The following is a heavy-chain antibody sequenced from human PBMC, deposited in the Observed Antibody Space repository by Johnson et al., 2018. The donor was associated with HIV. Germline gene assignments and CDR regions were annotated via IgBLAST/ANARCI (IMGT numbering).Heavy chain of an antibody. CDR2: ARFDEVSK. D-gene: IGHD6-13*01. CDR3: AKDFGSSSWHACDV. J-gene: IGHJ3*01. V-gene: IGHV3-33*06. CDR1: GFTFSTYD. Sequence: LVESGGGVVQPGTSLRLSCAASGFTFSTYDMHWVRQAPGKGLEWVAVARFDEVSKYYIDSVKCRFTISRDNSKNTRYLQMNNLRAEDTSVYYCAKDFGSSSWHACDVWGQGTMVTVSS.